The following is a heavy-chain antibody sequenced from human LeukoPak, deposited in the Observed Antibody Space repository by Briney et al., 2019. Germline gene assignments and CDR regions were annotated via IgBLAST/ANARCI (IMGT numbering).Heavy chain of an antibody. CDR3: ARDSYYDRTDYYFEGTREDAFDI. J-gene: IGHJ3*02. CDR1: GFIFSSYG. D-gene: IGHD3-22*01. Sequence: GRSLRLSCAASGFIFSSYGIHWVRQAPGKGLEWVAVIWYDGSEKYYADSVKGRFTISRDNSKNTLYLQMNSLRAEDTAVYYCARDSYYDRTDYYFEGTREDAFDIWGQGTMVTVSS. V-gene: IGHV3-33*01. CDR2: IWYDGSEK.